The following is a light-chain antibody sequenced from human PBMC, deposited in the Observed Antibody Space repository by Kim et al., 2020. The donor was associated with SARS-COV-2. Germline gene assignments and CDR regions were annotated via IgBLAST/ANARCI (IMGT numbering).Light chain of an antibody. Sequence: QAGLTQPPSVSKGLRQTATLTCTGNSNNVGNQGAAWLQQHQGHRPKLLSYRNNNRPSGISERLSASRSGNTASLTITGLQPEDEADYYCSAWDSSLSAWVFGGGTQLTVL. CDR1: SNNVGNQG. J-gene: IGLJ3*02. V-gene: IGLV10-54*01. CDR2: RNN. CDR3: SAWDSSLSAWV.